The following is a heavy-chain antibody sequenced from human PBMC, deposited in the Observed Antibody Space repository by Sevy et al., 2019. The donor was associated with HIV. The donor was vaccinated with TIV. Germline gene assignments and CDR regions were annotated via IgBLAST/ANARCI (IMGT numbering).Heavy chain of an antibody. V-gene: IGHV3-11*06. CDR3: ARGAYDV. CDR2: ISSRSSFT. CDR1: GFTFGDYY. J-gene: IGHJ3*01. Sequence: GGSLRLSCVGSGFTFGDYYISWIRQAPGKGLECVAYISSRSSFTNCTDSVRGRFTISRDNAKNEVFLQMNSLRAEDTGVYYCARGAYDVWGQGTTVTVSS.